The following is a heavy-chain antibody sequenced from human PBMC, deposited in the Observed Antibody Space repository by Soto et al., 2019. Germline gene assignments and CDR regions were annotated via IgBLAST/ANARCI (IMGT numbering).Heavy chain of an antibody. D-gene: IGHD3-22*01. CDR1: GYSFTSYW. CDR3: ARQGREHHYDSSGYYYGMDV. V-gene: IGHV5-51*01. CDR2: IYPGDSDT. Sequence: GESLKISCKGSGYSFTSYWIGWVRQMPGKGLEWMGIIYPGDSDTRYSPSFQGQVTISADKSISTAYLQWSSLKASDTAMYYCARQGREHHYDSSGYYYGMDVWGQGTTVTVSS. J-gene: IGHJ6*02.